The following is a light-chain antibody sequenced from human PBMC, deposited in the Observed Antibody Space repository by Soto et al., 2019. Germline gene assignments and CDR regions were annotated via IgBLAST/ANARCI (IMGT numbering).Light chain of an antibody. J-gene: IGLJ1*01. CDR2: EVI. CDR3: SSYTSSSPYV. CDR1: SSDVGGYNY. V-gene: IGLV2-14*01. Sequence: QSALTQPASVSGSPGQSITITCTGTSSDVGGYNYVSWYQQHPGTAPKLMIYEVIYRPSGISNRFSASKSGNTASLTISGLQAEDEADYYCSSYTSSSPYVFGTGTKLTVL.